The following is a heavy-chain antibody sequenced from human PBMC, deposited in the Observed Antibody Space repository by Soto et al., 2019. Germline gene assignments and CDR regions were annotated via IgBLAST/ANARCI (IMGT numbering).Heavy chain of an antibody. CDR3: ARDRSNSPDYFDY. J-gene: IGHJ4*02. CDR1: GGSISSDDYY. CDR2: IYYNGRT. V-gene: IGHV4-30-4*01. Sequence: SETLSLTCTASGGSISSDDYYWSWIRQPPGKGLEWIGYIYYNGRTDYNPSLKSRVIISIDTSKNQFSLNLNSVSAADTAVYYCARDRSNSPDYFDYWGQGTLVTVSS. D-gene: IGHD6-6*01.